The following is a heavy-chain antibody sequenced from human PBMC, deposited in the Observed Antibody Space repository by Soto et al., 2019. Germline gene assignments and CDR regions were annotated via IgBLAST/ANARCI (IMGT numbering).Heavy chain of an antibody. CDR1: GFTFSKAW. Sequence: GGSLRLSCAASGFTFSKAWMIWVRQVPGKGLEWVGRIKSKIDGRTTDYAAPVKGRFIISRDDSKDTLSLQMNSLKTEDTAVYYCTTEVYDDIMYMFDPWGQGTQVTVSS. J-gene: IGHJ5*02. V-gene: IGHV3-15*01. CDR2: IKSKIDGRTT. D-gene: IGHD4-17*01. CDR3: TTEVYDDIMYMFDP.